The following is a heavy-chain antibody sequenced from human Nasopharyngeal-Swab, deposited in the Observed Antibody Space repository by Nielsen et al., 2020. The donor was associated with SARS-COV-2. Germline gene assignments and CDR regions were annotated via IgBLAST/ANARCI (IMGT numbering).Heavy chain of an antibody. CDR3: ARGLNYYDRSGYYNY. D-gene: IGHD3-22*01. CDR2: IYSGGAT. V-gene: IGHV3-53*01. Sequence: WIRQPPGKGLEWVSIIYSGGATHYADSVRGRLTNSRDNSKNTLYLQMNSLRAEDTAVYYCARGLNYYDRSGYYNYWGQGTLVTVSS. J-gene: IGHJ4*02.